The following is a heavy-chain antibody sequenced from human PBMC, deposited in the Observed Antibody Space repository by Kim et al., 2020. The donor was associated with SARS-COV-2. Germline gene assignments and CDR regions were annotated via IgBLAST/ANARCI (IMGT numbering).Heavy chain of an antibody. CDR2: T. Sequence: TNYAQKFQGRVTMTRDTSISTAYMELSRLRSDDTAVYYCARDSSGWPFDYWGQGTLVTVSS. J-gene: IGHJ4*02. CDR3: ARDSSGWPFDY. D-gene: IGHD6-19*01. V-gene: IGHV1-2*02.